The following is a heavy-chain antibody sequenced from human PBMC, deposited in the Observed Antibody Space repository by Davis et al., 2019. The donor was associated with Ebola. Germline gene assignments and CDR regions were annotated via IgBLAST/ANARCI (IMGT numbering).Heavy chain of an antibody. Sequence: GESLKISCAASGFTFSDYYMSWIRQAPGKGLEWVSYISSSSSYTNYADSVKGRFTISRDNAKNSLYLQMNSLRAEDTAVYYCARLRGEYYYDSSGYYYWNDAFDIWGQGTMVTVSS. J-gene: IGHJ3*02. CDR2: ISSSSSYT. V-gene: IGHV3-11*06. CDR3: ARLRGEYYYDSSGYYYWNDAFDI. D-gene: IGHD3-22*01. CDR1: GFTFSDYY.